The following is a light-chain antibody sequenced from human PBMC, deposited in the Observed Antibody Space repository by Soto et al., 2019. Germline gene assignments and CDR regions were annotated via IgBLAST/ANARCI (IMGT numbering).Light chain of an antibody. V-gene: IGKV1-39*01. J-gene: IGKJ5*01. CDR3: QQSYSTQIT. Sequence: DIQMTQSPSSLSASVGDRVTITCRASRSISSYLNWYQQIPGKAPKLLMYAVSNLQSGVPSRFSGSGSGTDFTLTISSLQPEDFATYYCQQSYSTQITFGQGTRLEIK. CDR2: AVS. CDR1: RSISSY.